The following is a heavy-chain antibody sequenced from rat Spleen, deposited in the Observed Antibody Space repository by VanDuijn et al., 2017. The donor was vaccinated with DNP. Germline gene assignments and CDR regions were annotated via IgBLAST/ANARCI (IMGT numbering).Heavy chain of an antibody. CDR3: TRGGTYYFDY. V-gene: IGHV5-31*01. CDR1: GFTFSYYW. CDR2: ITSGGTT. J-gene: IGHJ2*01. Sequence: EVQLVESGGDLVQPGRSLKLSCVASGFTFSYYWMTWIRHVPGKGLEWVASITSGGTTNYRDSVKGRFTISRDNAKNTVYLQMDSLRSEDTATYYCTRGGTYYFDYWGQGVLVTVSS. D-gene: IGHD4-3*01.